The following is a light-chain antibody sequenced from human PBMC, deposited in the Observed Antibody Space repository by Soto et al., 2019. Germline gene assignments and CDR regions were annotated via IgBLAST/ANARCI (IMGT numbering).Light chain of an antibody. J-gene: IGKJ2*01. V-gene: IGKV3-15*01. CDR1: QSVSRN. Sequence: EIVMTQSPATLSVSPGERATLSCRASQSVSRNLAWYQQKPGQAPRLHIYGASTRATGIPARFSGSGSGTEFTLTISSLQSEDFAVYYCQQYNNWPYTFGQGTKLEIK. CDR3: QQYNNWPYT. CDR2: GAS.